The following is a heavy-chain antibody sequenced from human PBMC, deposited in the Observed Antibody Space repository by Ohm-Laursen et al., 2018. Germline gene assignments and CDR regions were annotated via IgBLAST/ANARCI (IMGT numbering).Heavy chain of an antibody. V-gene: IGHV3-9*01. CDR3: AKDMANYYGSGSYGMDV. Sequence: SLRLSCAASGFTFDDYAMHWVRQAPGKGLEWVSGISWNSGYISYADSVKGRFTISRDNAKNSLYLQMNSLRAEDTASYYCAKDMANYYGSGSYGMDVWGQGTTVTVSS. CDR2: ISWNSGYI. D-gene: IGHD3-10*01. CDR1: GFTFDDYA. J-gene: IGHJ6*02.